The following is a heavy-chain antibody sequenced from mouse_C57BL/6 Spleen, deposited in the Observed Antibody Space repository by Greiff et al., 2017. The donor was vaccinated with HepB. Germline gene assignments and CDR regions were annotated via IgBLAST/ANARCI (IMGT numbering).Heavy chain of an antibody. CDR2: ISDGGSYT. CDR1: GFTFSSYA. CDR3: ARATSNYGAMDY. Sequence: EVKLVESGGGLVKPGGSLKLSCAASGFTFSSYAMSWVRQTPEKRLEWVATISDGGSYTYYPDNVKGRFTISRDNAKNNLYLQMSHLKSEDTALYYCARATSNYGAMDYWGKGTSVTVSS. J-gene: IGHJ4*01. V-gene: IGHV5-4*03. D-gene: IGHD2-5*01.